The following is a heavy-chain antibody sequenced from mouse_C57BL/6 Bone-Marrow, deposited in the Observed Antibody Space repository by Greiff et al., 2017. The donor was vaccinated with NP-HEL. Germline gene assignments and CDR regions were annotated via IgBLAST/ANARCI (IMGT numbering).Heavy chain of an antibody. D-gene: IGHD1-1*01. J-gene: IGHJ2*01. CDR3: ARRALHYYGSFDY. V-gene: IGHV1-72*01. Sequence: QVQLQQPGAELVKPGASVKLSCKASGYTFTSYWMHWVKQRPGQGLEWIGGIDPNSGGTKYNEKFKSKATLTVDKPSSTAYMQLSSLTSEDSAVYYCARRALHYYGSFDYWGQGTTLTVSS. CDR2: IDPNSGGT. CDR1: GYTFTSYW.